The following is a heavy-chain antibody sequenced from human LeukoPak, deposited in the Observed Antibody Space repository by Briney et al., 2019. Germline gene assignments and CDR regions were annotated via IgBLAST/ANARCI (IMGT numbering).Heavy chain of an antibody. V-gene: IGHV3-53*01. CDR1: GFTVSNNY. CDR3: ARGGDIVGTSRSAFDI. D-gene: IGHD1-26*01. J-gene: IGHJ3*02. CDR2: IYSGGST. Sequence: GGSLRLSCAASGFTVSNNYMSGVRQAPGKGLEWVSLIYSGGSTDYADSVKGRFTIPRDNSKNTLYLQMNSLRAEDTAVYYCARGGDIVGTSRSAFDIWGQGTMVTVSS.